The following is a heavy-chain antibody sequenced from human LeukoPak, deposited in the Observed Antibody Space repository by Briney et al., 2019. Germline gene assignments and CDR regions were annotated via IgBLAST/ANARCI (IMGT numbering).Heavy chain of an antibody. Sequence: KPGGSLRLSCAASGFTFSNAWMSWVRQAPGKGLEWVGRIKSKTDGGATDYAAPVKGRFTISRDDSRNTLYLQMNSLKTEDTAVYYCTTGRNSGKRFLEDYYFDYWGQGTLVTVSS. CDR3: TTGRNSGKRFLEDYYFDY. CDR1: GFTFSNAW. V-gene: IGHV3-15*01. CDR2: IKSKTDGGAT. J-gene: IGHJ4*02. D-gene: IGHD3-3*01.